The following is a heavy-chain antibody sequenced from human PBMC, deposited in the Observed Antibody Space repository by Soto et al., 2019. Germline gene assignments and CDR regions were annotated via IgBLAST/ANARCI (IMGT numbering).Heavy chain of an antibody. V-gene: IGHV3-48*01. CDR1: GLDFSTYS. J-gene: IGHJ4*02. Sequence: GGSLRLSCKASGLDFSTYSMNWVRQAPGKGLAWIAYVSMDSDTIHYADSVKGRFTISRDDPENSLYLEMNSLRAEDTAVYYCARESEDLTSNFDYWGQGTLVTVSS. CDR2: VSMDSDTI. CDR3: ARESEDLTSNFDY.